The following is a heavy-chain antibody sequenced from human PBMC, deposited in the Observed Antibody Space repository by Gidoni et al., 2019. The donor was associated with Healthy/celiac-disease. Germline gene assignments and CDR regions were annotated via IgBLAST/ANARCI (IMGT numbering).Heavy chain of an antibody. Sequence: QVQLVQSGAEVTKPGSSVKVSCKASGGTFSSYAISWVRQAPGQGLEWMGRIIPILVIANYAQKFQGRVTITADKSTSTAYMELSSLRSEDTAVYYCARDADTAMATVDYWGQGTLVTVSS. CDR2: IIPILVIA. CDR1: GGTFSSYA. J-gene: IGHJ4*02. D-gene: IGHD5-18*01. CDR3: ARDADTAMATVDY. V-gene: IGHV1-69*04.